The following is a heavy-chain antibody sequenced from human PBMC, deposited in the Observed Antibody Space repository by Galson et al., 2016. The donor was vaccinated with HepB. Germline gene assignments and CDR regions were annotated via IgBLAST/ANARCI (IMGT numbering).Heavy chain of an antibody. V-gene: IGHV1-46*01. J-gene: IGHJ4*02. CDR1: GYTFSNYD. Sequence: SVKVSCKASGYTFSNYDMNWVRQAPGQGLEWMGIINPSGGTTTYAPKFQGSVTMTRDTSTSTVYMELSSLRSADAAVYYCARGADSGYELGDYWGQGTLVTVSS. CDR3: ARGADSGYELGDY. D-gene: IGHD5-12*01. CDR2: INPSGGTT.